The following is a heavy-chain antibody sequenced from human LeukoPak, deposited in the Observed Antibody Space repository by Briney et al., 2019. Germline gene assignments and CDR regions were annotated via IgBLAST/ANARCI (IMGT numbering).Heavy chain of an antibody. V-gene: IGHV1-69*06. CDR1: GGTFSSYA. J-gene: IGHJ4*02. CDR3: ARGGPNSSGWLYYFDY. D-gene: IGHD6-19*01. Sequence: SVKVSCKASGGTFSSYAISWVRRAPGQGLEWMGGIIPIFGTANYAQKFQGRVTITADKSTSTAYMELRSLRSDDTAVYYCARGGPNSSGWLYYFDYWGQGTLVTVSS. CDR2: IIPIFGTA.